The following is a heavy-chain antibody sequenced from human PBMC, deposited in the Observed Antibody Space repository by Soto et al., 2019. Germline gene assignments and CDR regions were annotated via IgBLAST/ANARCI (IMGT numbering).Heavy chain of an antibody. Sequence: QITLKESGPTLVKPTQTLTLTCTFSGFSLSTSGVGVGWNRQPPGKALGWLALIYWDDDESYSPSLKSRLTITKATSKNQVVLTMTNMDPVDTATFYCAHSLIPNWGSCGGFDYWGQGTLVTVSS. J-gene: IGHJ4*02. V-gene: IGHV2-5*02. CDR1: GFSLSTSGVG. CDR3: AHSLIPNWGSCGGFDY. CDR2: IYWDDDE. D-gene: IGHD7-27*01.